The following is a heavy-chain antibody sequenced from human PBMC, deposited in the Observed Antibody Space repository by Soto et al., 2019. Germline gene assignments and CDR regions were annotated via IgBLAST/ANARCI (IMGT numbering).Heavy chain of an antibody. J-gene: IGHJ6*02. V-gene: IGHV5-51*01. CDR2: IYPGGSDT. CDR1: GYSFTSYW. Sequence: GESLKISGKGSGYSFTSYWIGWVRQMPGKGLEWMGIIYPGGSDTRYSPSFQGQVTISADKSISTAYLQWSSLEASDAAMYYCARRGPDYYDFWSGYSYYYGMDVWGQGTTVTVSS. CDR3: ARRGPDYYDFWSGYSYYYGMDV. D-gene: IGHD3-3*01.